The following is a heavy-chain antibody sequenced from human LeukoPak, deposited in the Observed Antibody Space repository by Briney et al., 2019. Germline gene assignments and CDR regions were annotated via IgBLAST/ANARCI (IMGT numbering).Heavy chain of an antibody. CDR1: GGSISSYY. CDR3: ARAWDTTIFGVGNWFDP. V-gene: IGHV4-59*01. J-gene: IGHJ5*02. CDR2: IYYSGST. D-gene: IGHD3-3*01. Sequence: PSETLSLTCTVSGGSISSYYWSWIRQPPGKGLEWIGYIYYSGSTNYNPSLKSRVTISVDTSKNQFSLKLSSVTAADTAVYNCARAWDTTIFGVGNWFDPWGQGTLVTVSS.